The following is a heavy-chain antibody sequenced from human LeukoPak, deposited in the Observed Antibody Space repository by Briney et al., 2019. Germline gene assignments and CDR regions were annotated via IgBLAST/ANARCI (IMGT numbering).Heavy chain of an antibody. CDR1: GFFFDDYG. J-gene: IGHJ4*02. D-gene: IGHD3-22*01. CDR3: ARDKSVYYDTSGSRFGY. CDR2: INQDGSEK. V-gene: IGHV3-7*01. Sequence: GGSLRLSCAASGFFFDDYGMHWVRQAPGKGLEWVANINQDGSEKYYVDSVKGRFTISRDNAKNSLYLQMNSLRAEDTAVYYCARDKSVYYDTSGSRFGYWGQGTLVTVSS.